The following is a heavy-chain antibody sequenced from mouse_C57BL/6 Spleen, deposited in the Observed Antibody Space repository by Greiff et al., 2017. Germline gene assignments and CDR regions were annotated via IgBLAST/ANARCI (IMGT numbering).Heavy chain of an antibody. CDR2: IDPNSGGT. D-gene: IGHD5-1-1*01. CDR1: GYTFTSYW. CDR3: AREREILRGYFGV. J-gene: IGHJ1*03. V-gene: IGHV1-72*01. Sequence: VQLQQPGAELVKPGASVKLSCKASGYTFTSYWMHWVKQRPGRGLEWIGRIDPNSGGTKYNEKFKSKATLTVDKPTSTAYMQLSGWTSEDSAVYYCAREREILRGYFGVWGTGTTVTVSS.